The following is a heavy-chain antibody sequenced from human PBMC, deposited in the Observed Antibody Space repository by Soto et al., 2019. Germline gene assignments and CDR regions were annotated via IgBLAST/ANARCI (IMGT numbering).Heavy chain of an antibody. V-gene: IGHV4-59*01. CDR3: ARYRREAVAGYTLDN. CDR1: GGSISSNY. CDR2: VYNSGST. J-gene: IGHJ4*02. Sequence: SETLSLTCTVSGGSISSNYWTSIRQPPGKGLEWIGYVYNSGSTNYNPSLKSRVTISEDTSKSQFSLKVDSMTAADTAVYYCARYRREAVAGYTLDNWGQGILVTVSS. D-gene: IGHD6-13*01.